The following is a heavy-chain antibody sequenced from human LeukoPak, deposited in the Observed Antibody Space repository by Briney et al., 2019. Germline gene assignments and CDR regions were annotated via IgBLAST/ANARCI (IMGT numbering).Heavy chain of an antibody. J-gene: IGHJ4*02. D-gene: IGHD3-10*01. CDR1: GFTLSHYW. CDR2: INTDGAFT. V-gene: IGHV3-74*01. CDR3: ARDVVRGSGSLDY. Sequence: GRSLRLSCAASGFTLSHYWMHWVRRAPGKGLVWVSRINTDGAFTNYADSVKGRFTISRDDAKNTLYLQMNSVRAEDTAFYYCARDVVRGSGSLDYWGQGTLVTVSS.